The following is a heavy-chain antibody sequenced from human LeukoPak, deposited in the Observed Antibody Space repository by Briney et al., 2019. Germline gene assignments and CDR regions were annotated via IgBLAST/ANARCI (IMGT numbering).Heavy chain of an antibody. CDR1: GFTVSSNY. J-gene: IGHJ5*02. D-gene: IGHD4-11*01. CDR2: IYSGGST. Sequence: PGGSLRLSCAASGFTVSSNYMSWVRQAPGKGLEWVSVIYSGGSTYYADSVKGRSTISRENSKNTLYLQMNSLRAEDTAVYYCAREMENSNYGWFDPWGQGTLVTVSS. CDR3: AREMENSNYGWFDP. V-gene: IGHV3-53*01.